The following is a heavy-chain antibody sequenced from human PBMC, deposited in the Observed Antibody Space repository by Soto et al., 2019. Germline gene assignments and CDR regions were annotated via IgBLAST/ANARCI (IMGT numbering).Heavy chain of an antibody. CDR1: GYTFTSYG. CDR3: ARDFGRRGWYYFGRSGYYPPLGY. V-gene: IGHV1-18*04. D-gene: IGHD3-22*01. CDR2: ISAYNGNT. J-gene: IGHJ4*02. Sequence: ASVKVSGKASGYTFTSYGISWVRQAPGQGLEWMGWISAYNGNTNYAQKLQGRVTMTTDTSTSTAYMELRSLRSDDPAVYYCARDFGRRGWYYFGRSGYYPPLGYWGQGTLVTVSS.